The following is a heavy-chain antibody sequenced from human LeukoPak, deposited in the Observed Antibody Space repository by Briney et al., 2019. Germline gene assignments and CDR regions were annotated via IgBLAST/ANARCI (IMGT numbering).Heavy chain of an antibody. Sequence: ASVKVSCKASGYTFPGYYMHWVRQPPAKGLEWMGRINPKSGGTNYAQKFQGRVTLTRDTSIRTAYMELSRLRSDDTAVYYCARDRDCSCGSCYSFPDYWGQGTLVTVSS. J-gene: IGHJ4*02. V-gene: IGHV1-2*06. D-gene: IGHD2-15*01. CDR3: ARDRDCSCGSCYSFPDY. CDR1: GYTFPGYY. CDR2: INPKSGGT.